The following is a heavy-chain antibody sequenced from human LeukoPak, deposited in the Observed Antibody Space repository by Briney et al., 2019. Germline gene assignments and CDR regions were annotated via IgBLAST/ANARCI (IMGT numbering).Heavy chain of an antibody. CDR3: ARDQVAAAPHNWFDP. CDR1: GFTFSSYA. D-gene: IGHD6-13*01. J-gene: IGHJ5*02. CDR2: ISYDGSNK. Sequence: PGGSLRLSCAASGFTFSSYAMHWVRQAPGKGLEWVAVISYDGSNKYYADSVKGRFTISRDNSKNTLYLQMNSLRAEDTAVYYCARDQVAAAPHNWFDPWGQGTLVTVSS. V-gene: IGHV3-30-3*01.